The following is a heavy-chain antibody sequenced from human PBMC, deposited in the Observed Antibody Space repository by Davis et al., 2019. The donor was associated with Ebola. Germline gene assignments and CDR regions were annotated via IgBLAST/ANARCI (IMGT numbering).Heavy chain of an antibody. Sequence: GESLKISCAASGFTFSNYAMSWVRQPPGEALEWVSAITNGGTNTYYADSVEGRFTVSRDNAKNTLYVQMNSLRAEDTGIYYCGRVIFFPGIGMDIWGQGTTVTVSS. D-gene: IGHD1-14*01. V-gene: IGHV3-23*01. CDR3: GRVIFFPGIGMDI. CDR2: ITNGGTNT. J-gene: IGHJ6*02. CDR1: GFTFSNYA.